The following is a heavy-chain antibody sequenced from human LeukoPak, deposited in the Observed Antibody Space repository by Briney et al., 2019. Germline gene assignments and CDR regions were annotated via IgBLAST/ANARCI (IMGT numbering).Heavy chain of an antibody. CDR3: ARGGKARVVVVPAAIDY. D-gene: IGHD2-2*01. J-gene: IGHJ4*02. Sequence: SETLSLTCAVCGGSFSGYYWSWIRQPPGKGLEWIGEINHSGSTNYNPSLKSRVTISVDTSKNQFSLKLSSVTAADTAVYYCARGGKARVVVVPAAIDYWGQGTLVTVSS. CDR2: INHSGST. CDR1: GGSFSGYY. V-gene: IGHV4-34*01.